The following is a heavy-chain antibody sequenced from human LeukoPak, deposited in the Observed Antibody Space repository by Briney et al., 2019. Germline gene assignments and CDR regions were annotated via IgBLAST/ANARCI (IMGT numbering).Heavy chain of an antibody. CDR2: ISYDGSDK. CDR3: AKASSSSGWYVPAFDI. D-gene: IGHD6-19*01. Sequence: PGGSLRLSCAASGFTFSSYGMHWVRQAPDKGLEWAALISYDGSDKYYADSVKGRFTISRDNSKNTLFLQMNSLRAEDTAVYYCAKASSSSGWYVPAFDIWGQGTMVTVSS. V-gene: IGHV3-30*18. J-gene: IGHJ3*02. CDR1: GFTFSSYG.